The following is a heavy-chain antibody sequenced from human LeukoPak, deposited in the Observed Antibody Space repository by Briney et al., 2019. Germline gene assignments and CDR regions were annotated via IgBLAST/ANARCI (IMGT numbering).Heavy chain of an antibody. Sequence: PGESLRLSCAASGFTFSSYAMSWVRQAPGKGLEWVSGISGRGDYTYYADSVKGRFTISRDNSRNTLYLQMNSLRAEDTAVYYCAKFVHLDYYDSSGYSDYWGQGTLVTVSS. D-gene: IGHD3-22*01. J-gene: IGHJ4*02. CDR2: ISGRGDYT. CDR3: AKFVHLDYYDSSGYSDY. CDR1: GFTFSSYA. V-gene: IGHV3-23*01.